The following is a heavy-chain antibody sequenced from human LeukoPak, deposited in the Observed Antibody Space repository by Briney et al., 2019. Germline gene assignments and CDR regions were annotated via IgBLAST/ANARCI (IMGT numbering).Heavy chain of an antibody. V-gene: IGHV4-59*12. CDR3: ARVKVSIRSGAAFDI. CDR1: GGSISSYY. Sequence: PSETLSLTCTVSGGSISSYYWSWIRQPPGKGLEWIGYIYYSGSTNYNPSLKSRVTISVDTSKNQFSLKLSSVTAADTAVYYCARVKVSIRSGAAFDIWGQGTMVTVSS. J-gene: IGHJ3*02. CDR2: IYYSGST. D-gene: IGHD3-10*01.